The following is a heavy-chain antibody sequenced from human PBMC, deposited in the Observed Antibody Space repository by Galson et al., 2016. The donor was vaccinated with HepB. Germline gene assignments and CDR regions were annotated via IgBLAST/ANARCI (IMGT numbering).Heavy chain of an antibody. CDR2: IYHSGNT. D-gene: IGHD5-18*01. Sequence: SETLSLTCAVSSGSITSGNWWSWVRQPPGKGLEWIGEIYHSGNTYYSPSLKSRVTMSVDKSKNQFSLKLSSVTAADTAVYYCARRRGYSYGRYFDYWGQGTLVTVSS. V-gene: IGHV4-4*02. CDR3: ARRRGYSYGRYFDY. CDR1: SGSITSGNW. J-gene: IGHJ4*02.